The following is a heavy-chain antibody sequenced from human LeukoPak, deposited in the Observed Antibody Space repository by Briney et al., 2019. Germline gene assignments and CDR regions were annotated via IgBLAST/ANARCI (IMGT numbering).Heavy chain of an antibody. Sequence: GGSLRLSCAASGFTFSDYYMSWIRQAPGKGLEWVSYISSSGSTIYYADSVKGRFTISRDNSKNTLYLQMNSLRAEDTAVYYCARDSSYYDLWSGYVYWGQGTLVTVSS. D-gene: IGHD3-3*01. CDR1: GFTFSDYY. V-gene: IGHV3-11*04. CDR3: ARDSSYYDLWSGYVY. CDR2: ISSSGSTI. J-gene: IGHJ4*02.